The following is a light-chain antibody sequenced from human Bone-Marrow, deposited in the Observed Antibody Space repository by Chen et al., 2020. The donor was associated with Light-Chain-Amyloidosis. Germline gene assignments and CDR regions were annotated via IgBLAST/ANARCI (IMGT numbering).Light chain of an antibody. V-gene: IGKV2-28*01. Sequence: IVMTQSPLSLAVTPGESASISCTSNQSLMQNNGYNSLDWYLQMPGQSPQLLIYLASDRASGVSDSFSGSGEGNDVTQKITSVEADEVGVDFCMQTQQPPRTFGQGTMLEI. CDR1: QSLMQNNGYNS. CDR3: MQTQQPPRT. CDR2: LAS. J-gene: IGKJ2*01.